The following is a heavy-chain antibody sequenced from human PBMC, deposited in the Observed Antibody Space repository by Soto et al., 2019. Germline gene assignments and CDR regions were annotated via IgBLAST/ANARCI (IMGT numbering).Heavy chain of an antibody. CDR1: GFTFSTSA. D-gene: IGHD3-3*01. V-gene: IGHV1-58*01. Sequence: GASVKVSCKTSGFTFSTSAVHWGRQARGHRLERIGWIVVGSGNTNYAQKLQERVTITRDMSTSTAYMELSSLRSEDTAVYYCAATLENYDFWSGYYFRTPYGMDVWGQGTTVTVSS. CDR3: AATLENYDFWSGYYFRTPYGMDV. J-gene: IGHJ6*02. CDR2: IVVGSGNT.